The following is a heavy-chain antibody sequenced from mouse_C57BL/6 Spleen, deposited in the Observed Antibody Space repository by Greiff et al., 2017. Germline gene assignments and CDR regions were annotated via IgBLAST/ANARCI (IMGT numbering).Heavy chain of an antibody. V-gene: IGHV1-62-2*01. CDR1: GYTFTEYT. CDR3: ASHEGYGSSYWCFDV. J-gene: IGHJ1*03. D-gene: IGHD1-1*01. CDR2: FYPGSGSI. Sequence: VQRVESGAELVKPGASVKLSCKASGYTFTEYTINWVKQRSGQGLEWIGWFYPGSGSIKYNEKFKDKATLTADKSSSTVYMELSRLTSEDSAVSICASHEGYGSSYWCFDVWGTGTTVTVSS.